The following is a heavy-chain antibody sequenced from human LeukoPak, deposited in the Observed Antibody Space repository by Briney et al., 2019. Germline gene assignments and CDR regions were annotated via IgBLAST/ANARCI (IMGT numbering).Heavy chain of an antibody. Sequence: GGSLRLSCAAAGFTFSNYGMHWVRQAPGKGLDWVAVISYDGSNKYYADSVKGRFTISRDNSKNTLYLQMNSLRAEDTAVYYCARDSSSTPLYYSGAFDIWGQGTMVTVSS. D-gene: IGHD4-11*01. J-gene: IGHJ3*02. V-gene: IGHV3-30*19. CDR1: GFTFSNYG. CDR3: ARDSSSTPLYYSGAFDI. CDR2: ISYDGSNK.